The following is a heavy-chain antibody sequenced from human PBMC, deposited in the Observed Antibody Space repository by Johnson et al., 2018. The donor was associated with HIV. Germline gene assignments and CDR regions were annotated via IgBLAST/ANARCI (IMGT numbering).Heavy chain of an antibody. CDR2: IKEDGSEK. CDR3: ARRSGYAFDI. CDR1: GFTFNKYW. J-gene: IGHJ3*02. D-gene: IGHD5-24*01. V-gene: IGHV3-7*03. Sequence: VQLVESGGGLVQPGGSLRLSCAASGFTFNKYWMSWVRQAPGKGLAWVANIKEDGSEKYYVDSVKGRFTISRDNAKNSVYLQMKSLRAEDTAVYYCARRSGYAFDIWGQGTMVTVSS.